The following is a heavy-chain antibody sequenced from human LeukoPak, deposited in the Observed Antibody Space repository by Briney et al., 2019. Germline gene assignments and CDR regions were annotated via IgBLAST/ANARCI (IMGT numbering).Heavy chain of an antibody. D-gene: IGHD3-10*01. Sequence: NTSETLSLTCTVSGGSISSISYYWGWIRQPPGKGLEWIGSIYYSGSTYYNPSLKSRVTISEDTSKNQFSLKLSSVTAADTAVYYCAREELLWFGEFYAFDIWGQGTMVTVSS. CDR2: IYYSGST. CDR1: GGSISSISYY. V-gene: IGHV4-39*07. J-gene: IGHJ3*02. CDR3: AREELLWFGEFYAFDI.